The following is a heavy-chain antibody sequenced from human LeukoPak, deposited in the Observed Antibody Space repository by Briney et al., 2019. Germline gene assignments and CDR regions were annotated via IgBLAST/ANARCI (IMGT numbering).Heavy chain of an antibody. J-gene: IGHJ4*02. Sequence: PGGSLRLPCAASGFTVSSNYMSWVRQAPGKGLEWASVIYSGGSTYYADSVKGRFTISRDNSKNTLYLQMNSLRAEDTAVYYCARGRLGLKYYFDYWGQGTLVTVSS. CDR2: IYSGGST. V-gene: IGHV3-66*01. D-gene: IGHD2-2*03. CDR1: GFTVSSNY. CDR3: ARGRLGLKYYFDY.